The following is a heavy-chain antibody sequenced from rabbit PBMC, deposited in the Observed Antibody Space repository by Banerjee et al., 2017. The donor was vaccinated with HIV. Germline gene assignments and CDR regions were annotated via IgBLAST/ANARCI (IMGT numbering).Heavy chain of an antibody. V-gene: IGHV1S45*01. Sequence: QEQLEESGGDLVKPEGSLTLTCTASGFSFSSRYDMCWVRQAPGKGLEWVACIGISSGSTYYASWAKGRFTISKTSSTTVTLQMTSLTAADTATYFCARDYAEYPYPAFGLWGPGTLVTVS. J-gene: IGHJ4*01. CDR1: GFSFSSRYD. CDR3: ARDYAEYPYPAFGL. D-gene: IGHD4-2*01. CDR2: IGISSGST.